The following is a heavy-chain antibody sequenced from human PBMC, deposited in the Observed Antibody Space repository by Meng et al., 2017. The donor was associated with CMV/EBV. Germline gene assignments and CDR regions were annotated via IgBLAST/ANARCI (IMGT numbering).Heavy chain of an antibody. CDR3: ARVTPLGGEVDHDAFDV. CDR1: GFTFSHYD. Sequence: GESLKISCAASGFTFSHYDMHWVRQAPGKGLEWVAVITYDGKKKFYADSVKGRFPVSRDNSRNTLYLNLDNLRTADTAVYYCARVTPLGGEVDHDAFDVWGQGTMVTVSS. J-gene: IGHJ3*01. D-gene: IGHD7-27*01. CDR2: ITYDGKKK. V-gene: IGHV3-30*04.